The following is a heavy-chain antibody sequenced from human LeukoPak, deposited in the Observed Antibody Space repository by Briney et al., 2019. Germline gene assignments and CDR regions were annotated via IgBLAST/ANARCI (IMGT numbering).Heavy chain of an antibody. D-gene: IGHD2-15*01. CDR1: GFTFSSYA. CDR3: AKSTGHWVVGAKGY. CDR2: ISGSGDTS. Sequence: GGSLRLSSAASGFTFSSYAMSWVRQAPGKGLEWVSVISGSGDTSYYADSVKGRFTISRDNSKNTLYLQMNSLRAEDTAVYYCAKSTGHWVVGAKGYWAQGTLVTVSS. V-gene: IGHV3-23*01. J-gene: IGHJ4*02.